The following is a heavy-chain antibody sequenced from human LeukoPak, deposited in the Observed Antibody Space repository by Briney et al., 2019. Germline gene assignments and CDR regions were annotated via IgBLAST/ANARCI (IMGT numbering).Heavy chain of an antibody. Sequence: KTSETLSLTCTVSGGSISSGGYYWSWIRQPPGKGLEWIGYIYYSGSTNYNPSLKSRVTMSVDTSQNQFSLMLSSVTAADTAFYYCARAGLTLSCGRDCFANYFDYWGRGTLVTVSS. V-gene: IGHV4-61*08. CDR2: IYYSGST. D-gene: IGHD2-21*02. J-gene: IGHJ4*02. CDR3: ARAGLTLSCGRDCFANYFDY. CDR1: GGSISSGGYY.